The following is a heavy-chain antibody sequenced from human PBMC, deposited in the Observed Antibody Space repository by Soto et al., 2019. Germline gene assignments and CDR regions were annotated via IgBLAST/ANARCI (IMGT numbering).Heavy chain of an antibody. V-gene: IGHV4-39*01. CDR1: GGSISSSSYY. CDR2: IYYSGST. CDR3: AVDTYYDFWSGYPLLN. Sequence: SATLSLTCTVSGGSISSSSYYWGWIRQPPGKGLEWIGSIYYSGSTYYNPSLKSRVTISVDTSKNQFSLKLSSVTAADTAVYYCAVDTYYDFWSGYPLLNWGQGTLVTVSS. D-gene: IGHD3-3*01. J-gene: IGHJ4*02.